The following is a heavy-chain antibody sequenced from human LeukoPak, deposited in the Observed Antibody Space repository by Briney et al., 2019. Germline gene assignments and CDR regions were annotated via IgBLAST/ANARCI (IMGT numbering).Heavy chain of an antibody. CDR3: AREQWLGSFYYYYYGLDV. CDR2: INSGNSNT. CDR1: GYTLSQYA. V-gene: IGHV1-3*04. Sequence: ASVKVSCKASGYTLSQYAMHWVRQAPGQRPEWMGWINSGNSNTKYDQKFQGRVTITRDTSANTAYMELSSLRSEDTAVYYCAREQWLGSFYYYYYGLDVWGQGPTVTVSS. J-gene: IGHJ6*02. D-gene: IGHD6-19*01.